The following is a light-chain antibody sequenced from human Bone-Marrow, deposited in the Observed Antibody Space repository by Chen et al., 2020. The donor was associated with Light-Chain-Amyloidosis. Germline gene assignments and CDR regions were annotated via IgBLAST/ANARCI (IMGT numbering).Light chain of an antibody. Sequence: SYVLTQPPSVSVAPGQPATLVCGGNNIGSTSVHCYQQTPGQSPLLVVYDDSDRPSGIPERLSGSNSGNTATLTISRVEAGDEADYYCQVWDRSSDRPVFGGGTKLTVL. J-gene: IGLJ3*02. CDR2: DDS. V-gene: IGLV3-21*02. CDR1: NIGSTS. CDR3: QVWDRSSDRPV.